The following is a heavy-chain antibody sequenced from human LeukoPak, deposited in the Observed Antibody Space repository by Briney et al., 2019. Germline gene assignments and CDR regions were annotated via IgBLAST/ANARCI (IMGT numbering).Heavy chain of an antibody. J-gene: IGHJ4*02. CDR1: GFTFSSYG. V-gene: IGHV3-30*02. D-gene: IGHD5-12*01. CDR3: AKDLRLSGLYFDY. Sequence: PGGSLRLSCAASGFTFSSYGMHWVRQAPGKGLEWVAFIRYDGSNKYYADSVKGRFTISRDNSKNTLYLQMNSLRAEDTAVYYCAKDLRLSGLYFDYWGQGTLVTVSS. CDR2: IRYDGSNK.